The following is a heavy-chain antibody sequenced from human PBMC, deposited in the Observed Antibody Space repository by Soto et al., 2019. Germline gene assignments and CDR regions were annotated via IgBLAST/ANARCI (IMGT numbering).Heavy chain of an antibody. CDR3: AKDHQADTNGYNSLHY. CDR2: ISGGGGST. D-gene: IGHD3-22*01. J-gene: IGHJ4*02. Sequence: GGSLRLSCAASGFSFSTYAMSWVRQAPGKGLEWVSTISGGGGSTYYADSVKGRLAISRDNSKNTLYLQMNSLRAEDTAVYYCAKDHQADTNGYNSLHYWGQGTLVTVSS. V-gene: IGHV3-23*01. CDR1: GFSFSTYA.